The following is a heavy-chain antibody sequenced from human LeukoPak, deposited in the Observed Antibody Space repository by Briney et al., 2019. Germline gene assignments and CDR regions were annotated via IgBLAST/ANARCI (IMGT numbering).Heavy chain of an antibody. V-gene: IGHV4-38-2*01. J-gene: IGHJ4*02. Sequence: PSETLSLTCAVSGYSISSGYYWGWIRQPPGKGLDWIGSIYHSGSTYYNPSLKSRVTISVDTSKNQFSLKLSSVTAADTAVYYCARHGEWFTSSFDYWGQGTLVTVSS. D-gene: IGHD3-3*01. CDR3: ARHGEWFTSSFDY. CDR1: GYSISSGYY. CDR2: IYHSGST.